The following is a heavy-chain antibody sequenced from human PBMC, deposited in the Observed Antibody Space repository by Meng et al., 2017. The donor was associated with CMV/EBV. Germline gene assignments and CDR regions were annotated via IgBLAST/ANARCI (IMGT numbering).Heavy chain of an antibody. Sequence: ASGFTFSSYSMNWVRQAPGKGLEWVSSISSSSSYIYYADSVKGRFTISRDNAKNSLYLQMNSLRAEDTAVYYCARDGCGGDCYFNYWGQGTLVTVSS. CDR1: GFTFSSYS. CDR2: ISSSSSYI. J-gene: IGHJ4*02. CDR3: ARDGCGGDCYFNY. V-gene: IGHV3-21*01. D-gene: IGHD2-21*01.